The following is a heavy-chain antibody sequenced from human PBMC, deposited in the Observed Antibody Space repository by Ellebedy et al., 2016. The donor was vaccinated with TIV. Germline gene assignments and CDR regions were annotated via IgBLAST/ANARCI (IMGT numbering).Heavy chain of an antibody. CDR3: ARAVYYDFWSGYYPSYYYYYMDV. Sequence: SQTLSLTCXISGDSVSSNSAAWNWIRQSPSRGLEWLGRTYYRSKWYNDYAVSVKSRITINPDTSKNQFSLQLNSVTPEDTAVYYCARAVYYDFWSGYYPSYYYYYMDVWGKGTTVTVSS. V-gene: IGHV6-1*01. CDR1: GDSVSSNSAA. CDR2: TYYRSKWYN. J-gene: IGHJ6*03. D-gene: IGHD3-3*01.